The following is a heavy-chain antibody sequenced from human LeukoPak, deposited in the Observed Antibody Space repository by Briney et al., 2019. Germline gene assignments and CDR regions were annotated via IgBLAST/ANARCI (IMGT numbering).Heavy chain of an antibody. D-gene: IGHD3-22*01. CDR2: ISSSSSYI. J-gene: IGHJ3*02. CDR1: GFTFNNYA. V-gene: IGHV3-21*01. CDR3: ARDNYYDGGAFDI. Sequence: GGSLRLSCAASGFTFNNYAMNWVRQAPGKGLEWVSSISSSSSYIYYAYSVKGRFTVSRDNAKDSLYLQMNSLRAEDTAVYYCARDNYYDGGAFDIWGQGTMVTVSS.